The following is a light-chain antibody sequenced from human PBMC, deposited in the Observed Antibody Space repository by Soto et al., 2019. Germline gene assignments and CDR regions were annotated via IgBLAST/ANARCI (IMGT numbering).Light chain of an antibody. Sequence: QSALTQPASVSGSPGQSITVSCVGTSSDIGDYNYVSWYQHLPGKAPQLIIFEVSNRPSGVSHRFSGSKSGATATRAISCLKADEGGDYNCTSYSSATPLVFGGGTQLTV. CDR3: TSYSSATPLV. CDR2: EVS. V-gene: IGLV2-14*01. CDR1: SSDIGDYNY. J-gene: IGLJ3*02.